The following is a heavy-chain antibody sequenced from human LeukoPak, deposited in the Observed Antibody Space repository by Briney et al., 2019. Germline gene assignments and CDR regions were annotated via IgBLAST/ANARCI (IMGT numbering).Heavy chain of an antibody. Sequence: PETLSLTCTVSGGSISGNAWSWIRQTPEKGLEWIGYIYKSGSTKYNPSLKSRVTMSVDTSKNQFSLKLSSVTAADTAVYYCAREGLPDIAAAHLWGRGTLVTVSS. D-gene: IGHD6-13*01. CDR3: AREGLPDIAAAHL. J-gene: IGHJ2*01. CDR2: IYKSGST. CDR1: GGSISGNA. V-gene: IGHV4-59*12.